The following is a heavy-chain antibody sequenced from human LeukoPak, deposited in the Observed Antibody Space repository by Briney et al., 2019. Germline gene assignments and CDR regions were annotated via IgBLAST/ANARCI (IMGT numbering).Heavy chain of an antibody. J-gene: IGHJ5*02. CDR2: IYTSGNT. CDR3: AAAGSVGNWFDP. CDR1: GGSLSSGSYY. Sequence: SETLSLTCTVSGGSLSSGSYYWTWLRQPAGTGLEWIGRIYTSGNTNYNPSLKGRVTISVDTSKNQFSLKLSSVTAADSAVYYCAAAGSVGNWFDPWGQGTLVTVSS. V-gene: IGHV4-61*02. D-gene: IGHD6-13*01.